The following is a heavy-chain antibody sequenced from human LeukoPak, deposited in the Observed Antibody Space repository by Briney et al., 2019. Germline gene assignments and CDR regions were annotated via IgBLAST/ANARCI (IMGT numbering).Heavy chain of an antibody. CDR1: GFTFKTYN. CDR3: AKAGIGVVGYFDY. Sequence: GGSLRLSCAASGFTFKTYNMNWVRQAPGKGLEWVAYISTSGATTHYAASLRGRFTISRDNANASLHLQMNSLRDEDTALYYCAKAGIGVVGYFDYWGQGTLVTVSS. V-gene: IGHV3-48*02. J-gene: IGHJ4*02. CDR2: ISTSGATT. D-gene: IGHD6-19*01.